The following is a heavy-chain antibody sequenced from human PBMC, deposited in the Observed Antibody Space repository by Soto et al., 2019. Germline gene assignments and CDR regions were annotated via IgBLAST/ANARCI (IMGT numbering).Heavy chain of an antibody. CDR3: ARQYYDFWSGFPWDAFDI. Sequence: GESLKISCQGSGDTFSSYWIGWVRQMPGKGLEWMGIMFLGGSDTRYSPSFQGRVNISADKSIRTAYLQWNSLEASDTAMYYCARQYYDFWSGFPWDAFDIWGQGTMVTVSS. D-gene: IGHD3-3*01. J-gene: IGHJ3*02. CDR2: MFLGGSDT. CDR1: GDTFSSYW. V-gene: IGHV5-51*01.